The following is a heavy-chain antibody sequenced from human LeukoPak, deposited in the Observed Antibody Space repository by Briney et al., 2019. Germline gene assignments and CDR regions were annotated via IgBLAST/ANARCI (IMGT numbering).Heavy chain of an antibody. Sequence: SETLSLTCAVYGGPFSGYYWSWIRQPPGKGLEWIGEINHSGSTNYNPSLKSRVTISVDTSKNQFSLKLSSVTAADTAVYYCASWERITMIVVAPSGFRYWGQGTLVTVSS. CDR2: INHSGST. CDR1: GGPFSGYY. CDR3: ASWERITMIVVAPSGFRY. V-gene: IGHV4-34*01. D-gene: IGHD3-22*01. J-gene: IGHJ4*02.